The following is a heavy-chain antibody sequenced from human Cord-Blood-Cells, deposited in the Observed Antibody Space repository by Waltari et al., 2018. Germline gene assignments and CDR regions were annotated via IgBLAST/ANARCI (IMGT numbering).Heavy chain of an antibody. Sequence: QVQLVESGGGVVQPGRFLRLSCAASGFTFSSYGMHWVRQAPGKGLEWVAVVWYDGSNKYYADSVKGRFTIYRENSKNTLYLQMNSLRAEDTAVYYCARDRAILTGYDAFDIWGQGTMVTVSS. V-gene: IGHV3-33*01. CDR1: GFTFSSYG. D-gene: IGHD3-9*01. J-gene: IGHJ3*02. CDR2: VWYDGSNK. CDR3: ARDRAILTGYDAFDI.